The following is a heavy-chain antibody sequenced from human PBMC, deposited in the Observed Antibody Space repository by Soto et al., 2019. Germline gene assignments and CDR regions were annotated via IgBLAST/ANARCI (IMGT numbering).Heavy chain of an antibody. Sequence: PGGSLRLSCAASGFAFSSEWMHWVRQAPGKGLVWVSRIDPYDTGITYADSVKGRFTISRDNAKNTLYLQMNSLRAEDTAVYYCARDGDEGSSWFSWGQGTLVTVSS. CDR2: IDPYDTGI. V-gene: IGHV3-74*01. D-gene: IGHD6-13*01. CDR3: ARDGDEGSSWFS. CDR1: GFAFSSEW. J-gene: IGHJ5*02.